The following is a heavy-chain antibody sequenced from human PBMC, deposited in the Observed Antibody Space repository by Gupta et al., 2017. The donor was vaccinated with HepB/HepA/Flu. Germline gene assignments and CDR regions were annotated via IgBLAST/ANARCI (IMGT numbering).Heavy chain of an antibody. CDR3: ARTGYGNYALGWFDP. Sequence: QVQLVQSGAEVKKPGASVKVSCKASGYTFPGYYMHWVRQAPGQGLEWMGWINPNSGGTNYAQKFQGRVTMTRDTSISTAYMELSRLRSDDTAVYYCARTGYGNYALGWFDPWGQGTLVTVSS. CDR1: GYTFPGYY. D-gene: IGHD4-11*01. V-gene: IGHV1-2*02. CDR2: INPNSGGT. J-gene: IGHJ5*02.